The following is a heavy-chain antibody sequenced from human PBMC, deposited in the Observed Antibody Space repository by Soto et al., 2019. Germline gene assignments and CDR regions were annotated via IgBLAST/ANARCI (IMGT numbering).Heavy chain of an antibody. V-gene: IGHV4-59*05. J-gene: IGHJ4*02. CDR1: GGSIRGYY. D-gene: IGHD3-16*01. CDR3: ARHGHWAPFDD. CDR2: MYYTGNT. Sequence: SETLSLTCTVSGGSIRGYYWTWIRQTPGEGLEWIGSMYYTGNTFYNSSLRSRVTLSVDTSKNQFYLSLSSVTAADTAVYYCARHGHWAPFDDWGQGTLVTVSS.